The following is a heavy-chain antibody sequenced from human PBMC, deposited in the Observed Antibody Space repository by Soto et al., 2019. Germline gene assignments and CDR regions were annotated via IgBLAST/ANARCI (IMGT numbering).Heavy chain of an antibody. J-gene: IGHJ4*02. CDR2: ISYDGSNK. CDR1: GFTFSSYG. Sequence: QVQLVESGGGVVQPGRSLRLSCAASGFTFSSYGMHWVRQAPGKGLEWVAVISYDGSNKYYADSVKGRFTISRDNSKNTLYLQMNSLRAEDTAVYYCAGDSYGGGHWGQGTLVTVSS. D-gene: IGHD5-18*01. CDR3: AGDSYGGGH. V-gene: IGHV3-30*03.